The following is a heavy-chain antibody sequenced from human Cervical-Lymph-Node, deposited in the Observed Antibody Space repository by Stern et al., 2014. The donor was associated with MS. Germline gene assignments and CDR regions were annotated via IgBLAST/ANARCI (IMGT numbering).Heavy chain of an antibody. CDR2: VDPEDGET. Sequence: VQLVQSGAEVKKPGATVKISCKVSGYTFTDYYMHWVQQAPGKGLEWMGLVDPEDGETIYAEKFQGRVTITADTSTDTAYMELSSLRSEDTAVYYCATDGTGATTRTRNYYYYGMDVWGQGTTVTVSS. CDR1: GYTFTDYY. J-gene: IGHJ6*02. D-gene: IGHD1-26*01. V-gene: IGHV1-69-2*01. CDR3: ATDGTGATTRTRNYYYYGMDV.